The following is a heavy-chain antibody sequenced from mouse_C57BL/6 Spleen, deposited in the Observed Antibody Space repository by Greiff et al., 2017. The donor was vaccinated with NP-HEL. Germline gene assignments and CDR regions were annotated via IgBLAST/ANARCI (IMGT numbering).Heavy chain of an antibody. CDR1: GYTFTSYW. J-gene: IGHJ2*01. D-gene: IGHD2-4*01. CDR2: IDPSDSYT. CDR3: ARRYYDYDEGYYFDY. V-gene: IGHV1-69*01. Sequence: VQLQQSGAELVMPGASVKLSCKASGYTFTSYWMHWVKQRPGQGLEWIGEIDPSDSYTNYNQKFKGKSTLTVDKSSSTAYMQLSSLTSEDSAVYYCARRYYDYDEGYYFDYWGQGTTLTVSS.